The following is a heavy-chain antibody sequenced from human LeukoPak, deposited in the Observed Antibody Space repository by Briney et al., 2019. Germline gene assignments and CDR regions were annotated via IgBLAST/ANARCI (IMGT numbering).Heavy chain of an antibody. V-gene: IGHV1-18*01. Sequence: ASVKVSCKASGYTFSNFGITWVRQAPGQGLEWMGWISAYNGNTNYAQKLQGRVTMTTDTSTSTAYMVLRSLRSDDTAVYYCARGSGGGFDYWGQGTLVTVSS. CDR3: ARGSGGGFDY. CDR1: GYTFSNFG. D-gene: IGHD3-3*01. CDR2: ISAYNGNT. J-gene: IGHJ4*02.